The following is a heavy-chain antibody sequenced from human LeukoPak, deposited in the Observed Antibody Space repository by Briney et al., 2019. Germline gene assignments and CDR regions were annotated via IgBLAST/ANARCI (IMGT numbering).Heavy chain of an antibody. CDR3: ATGGHYHGD. Sequence: PGGSLRLSCAASGFIFSNYGMHWVRQAPGKGPEWVTYINQDGSEKNYVDSVKGRFTISRDNAKNSLCLEMNSLRSEDTAVYHCATGGHYHGDWGQGTLVTVSS. J-gene: IGHJ4*02. CDR1: GFIFSNYG. CDR2: INQDGSEK. V-gene: IGHV3-7*05. D-gene: IGHD1-1*01.